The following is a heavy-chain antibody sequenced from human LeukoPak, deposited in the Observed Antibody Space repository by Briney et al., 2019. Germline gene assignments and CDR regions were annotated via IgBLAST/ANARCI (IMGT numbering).Heavy chain of an antibody. J-gene: IGHJ4*02. Sequence: GASVKVSCKASGYTFTSYYMHWVRQAPGQGLEWMGIINPSGGSTSYAQKFQGRVTMTRDTSTSTVYMELSSLRTEDTAVYYCARDGGSSSWYSPEDYWGQGTLVTVSS. CDR1: GYTFTSYY. CDR3: ARDGGSSSWYSPEDY. CDR2: INPSGGST. V-gene: IGHV1-46*01. D-gene: IGHD6-13*01.